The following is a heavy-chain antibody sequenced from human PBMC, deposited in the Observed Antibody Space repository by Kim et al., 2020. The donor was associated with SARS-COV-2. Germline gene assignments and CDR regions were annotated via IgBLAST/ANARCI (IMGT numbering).Heavy chain of an antibody. D-gene: IGHD3-10*01. Sequence: GGSLRLSCAASGFTFSSYSMNWVRQAPGKGLEWVSYISSSSSTIYYADSVKGRFTISRDNAKNSLYLQMNSLRAEDTAVYYCARDQVLLWFGENYYYYGMDVWGQGTTVTVSS. CDR1: GFTFSSYS. CDR3: ARDQVLLWFGENYYYYGMDV. V-gene: IGHV3-48*04. J-gene: IGHJ6*02. CDR2: ISSSSSTI.